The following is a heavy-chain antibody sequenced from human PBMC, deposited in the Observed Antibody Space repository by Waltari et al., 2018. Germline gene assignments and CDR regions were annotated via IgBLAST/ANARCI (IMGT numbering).Heavy chain of an antibody. CDR2: IIPIFDAP. J-gene: IGHJ3*02. CDR3: ARDVSLVVTDDDPDI. CDR1: GDTFSTYD. D-gene: IGHD3-16*01. V-gene: IGHV1-69*12. Sequence: QVQLVQSGAEVKKPGSSVKVSCKASGDTFSTYDITWVRQAPGQGPEWMGGIIPIFDAPSYPQKFQGRVTITADASTKTAYMELSSLSSEDTAVYYCARDVSLVVTDDDPDIWGQGTRVTVSS.